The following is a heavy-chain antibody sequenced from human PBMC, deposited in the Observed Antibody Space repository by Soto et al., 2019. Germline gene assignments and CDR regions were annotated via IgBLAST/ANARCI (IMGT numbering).Heavy chain of an antibody. CDR3: ARDFATTIFGVVTGGYYYYGMDV. J-gene: IGHJ6*02. V-gene: IGHV1-18*04. D-gene: IGHD3-3*01. Sequence: QVQLVQSGAEVKKPGASVKVSCKASGYTFTSYGISWVRQVPGQGLEWMGWISDYNGNTNYAQKLQGGVTMTTDTSTSTAYMELRSLRSDDTAVYYCARDFATTIFGVVTGGYYYYGMDVWGQGTTVTVSS. CDR1: GYTFTSYG. CDR2: ISDYNGNT.